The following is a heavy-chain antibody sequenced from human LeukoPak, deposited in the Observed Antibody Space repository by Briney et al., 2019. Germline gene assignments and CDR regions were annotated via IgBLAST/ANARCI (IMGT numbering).Heavy chain of an antibody. D-gene: IGHD6-6*01. CDR1: GGSIGRYY. V-gene: IGHV4-4*09. CDR2: IYTSVSS. J-gene: IGHJ6*03. Sequence: PSETLSLTCTVSGGSIGRYYWSWIRQPPGTGLEWIGDIYTSVSSNYNPSLKSRVTISLDTSKNQFSLKLSSVTAADTAVYYCARRGSIAARSYYYYYMDVWGKGTTVTVSS. CDR3: ARRGSIAARSYYYYYMDV.